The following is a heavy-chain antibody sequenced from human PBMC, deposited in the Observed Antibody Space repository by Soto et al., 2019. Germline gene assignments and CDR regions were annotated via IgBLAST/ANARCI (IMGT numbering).Heavy chain of an antibody. V-gene: IGHV3-33*01. CDR2: IWYDGSNR. D-gene: IGHD5-18*01. Sequence: QVQLVESGGGVVQPGRSLRLSCATSGFTFCSYGMHWVRQAPGKGLEWVAVIWYDGSNRYYPDSVRGRFTISRDNSKNTLYLQMNSLRAEDTAVYYCARDVRGGYSYGFDYWGQGTLVTVSS. J-gene: IGHJ4*02. CDR3: ARDVRGGYSYGFDY. CDR1: GFTFCSYG.